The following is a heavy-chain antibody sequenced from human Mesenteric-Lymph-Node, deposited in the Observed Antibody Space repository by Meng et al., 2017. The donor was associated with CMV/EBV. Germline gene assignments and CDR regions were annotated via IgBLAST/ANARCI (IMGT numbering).Heavy chain of an antibody. J-gene: IGHJ6*02. CDR1: GGSISSSSYY. D-gene: IGHD3-3*01. CDR3: ARVRDEPYYDFWSGQDYYYYGMDV. CDR2: IYYSGST. Sequence: SETLSLTCTVSGGSISSSSYYWGWIRHPPGKGLEWIGTIYYSGSTYYNPSLKSRVTISVDTSKNQFSLKLSSVTAADTAVYYCARVRDEPYYDFWSGQDYYYYGMDVWGQGTTVTVSS. V-gene: IGHV4-39*07.